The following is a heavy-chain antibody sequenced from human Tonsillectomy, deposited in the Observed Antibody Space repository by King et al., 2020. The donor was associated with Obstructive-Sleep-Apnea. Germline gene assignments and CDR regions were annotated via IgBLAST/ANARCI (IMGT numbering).Heavy chain of an antibody. V-gene: IGHV4-31*03. CDR1: GDSISTSGHN. Sequence: QLQESGPGLVKASQTLSLTCTVSGDSISTSGHNWHLMRQHPGRGLEWIGYIYYTGSTSYNPSLKSRVTISGDMSKNQFSLKLRSVTVADPAVYYCARWGGWFDPWGQGALVTVSS. CDR2: IYYTGST. CDR3: ARWGGWFDP. J-gene: IGHJ5*02. D-gene: IGHD2-15*01.